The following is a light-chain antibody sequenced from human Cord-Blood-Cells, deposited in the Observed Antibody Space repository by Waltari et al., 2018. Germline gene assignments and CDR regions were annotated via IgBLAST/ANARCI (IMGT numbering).Light chain of an antibody. V-gene: IGKV3-15*01. Sequence: EIVMTQSPATLSVSPGESATLSCRASQSVSSNLAWYQQKPGQAPRLPIYCASTRATGIPARFSGSGSGTEFTLTISSLQSEDFAVYYCQQYNNWPPVFTFGPGTKVDIK. CDR2: CAS. CDR3: QQYNNWPPVFT. J-gene: IGKJ3*01. CDR1: QSVSSN.